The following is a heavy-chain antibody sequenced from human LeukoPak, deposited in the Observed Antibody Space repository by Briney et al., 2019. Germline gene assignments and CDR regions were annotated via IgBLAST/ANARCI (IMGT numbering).Heavy chain of an antibody. CDR3: AVMHRYYDGSGYWVQ. V-gene: IGHV3-23*01. CDR2: ISTSGGTT. D-gene: IGHD3-22*01. J-gene: IGHJ4*02. Sequence: GGSLRLSCAVSRFTFGSYAMSWVRQAPGKGLEWVSGISTSGGTTSYAESVKGRFTVSRDNPRNTLYMEMNSLRDEDTAVYYCAVMHRYYDGSGYWVQWGQGTLVTVSS. CDR1: RFTFGSYA.